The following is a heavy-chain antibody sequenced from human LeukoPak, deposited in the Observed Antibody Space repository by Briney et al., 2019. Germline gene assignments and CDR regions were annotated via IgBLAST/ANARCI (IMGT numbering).Heavy chain of an antibody. Sequence: GGSLRLSCAASGFTFSSYAMSWVRQAPGKGLEWVSAISGSGGSTYCADSVKGRFTISRDNSKNTLYLQMNSLRAEDTAVYYCARHLGAVAGTFDYWGQGTLVTVSS. J-gene: IGHJ4*02. CDR1: GFTFSSYA. CDR2: ISGSGGST. D-gene: IGHD6-19*01. V-gene: IGHV3-23*01. CDR3: ARHLGAVAGTFDY.